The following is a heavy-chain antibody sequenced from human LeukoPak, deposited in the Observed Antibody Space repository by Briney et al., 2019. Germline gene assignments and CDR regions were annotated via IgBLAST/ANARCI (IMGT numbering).Heavy chain of an antibody. CDR3: ARDGEWLVPFDY. V-gene: IGHV4-34*01. J-gene: IGHJ4*02. CDR1: GGSFSGYY. D-gene: IGHD6-19*01. CDR2: INHSGST. Sequence: PSETLSLTCAVYGGSFSGYYWSWIRQPPGKGLEWIGEINHSGSTNYNPSLKSRVTISVDKSKNQFSLKLSSVTAADTAVYYCARDGEWLVPFDYWGQGTLVTVSS.